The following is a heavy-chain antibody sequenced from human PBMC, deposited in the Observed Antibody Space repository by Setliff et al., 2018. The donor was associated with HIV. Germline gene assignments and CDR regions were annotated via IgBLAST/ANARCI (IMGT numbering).Heavy chain of an antibody. CDR3: AREDSSWYGSLDY. D-gene: IGHD6-13*01. Sequence: PGGSLRLSCAASGFIFSSYAMTWVRQAPGKGLDWVSTIRGRGSGDTTHYAEFGKGRFTISRDNSKNTLYLQMNSLRAEDMAIYYCAREDSSWYGSLDYWGQGTPVTVSS. CDR2: IRGRGSGDTT. CDR1: GFIFSSYA. V-gene: IGHV3-23*01. J-gene: IGHJ4*02.